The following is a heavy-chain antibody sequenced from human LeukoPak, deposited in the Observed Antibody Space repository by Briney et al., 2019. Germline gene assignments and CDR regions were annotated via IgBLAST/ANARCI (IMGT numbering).Heavy chain of an antibody. Sequence: PGGSLRLSCAASGFTFSNAWMSWVRQAPGKGLEWVGRIKSKTDGGTTDYAAPVKGRFTISRDDSKNTLYLQMNSLKTEDTAVYYCTPTGGGITMIVVEEYWGQGTLVTVSS. CDR1: GFTFSNAW. J-gene: IGHJ4*02. CDR3: TPTGGGITMIVVEEY. CDR2: IKSKTDGGTT. D-gene: IGHD3-22*01. V-gene: IGHV3-15*01.